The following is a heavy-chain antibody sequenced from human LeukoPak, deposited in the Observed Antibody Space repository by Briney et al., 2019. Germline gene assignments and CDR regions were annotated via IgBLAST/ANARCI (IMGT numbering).Heavy chain of an antibody. Sequence: GASVKVSCKASGYTFTIYGISWVRQAPGQGLEWMGWISGYNGNTKYAQNFQGRVTMTTDTPTGTAYMELRSLRSGDTAVYYCARDTLIQGFYAMDVWGPGTTVTVSS. CDR2: ISGYNGNT. D-gene: IGHD2-15*01. CDR1: GYTFTIYG. V-gene: IGHV1-18*01. J-gene: IGHJ6*02. CDR3: ARDTLIQGFYAMDV.